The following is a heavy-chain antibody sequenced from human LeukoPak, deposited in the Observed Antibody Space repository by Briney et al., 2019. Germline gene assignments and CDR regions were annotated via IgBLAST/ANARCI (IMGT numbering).Heavy chain of an antibody. CDR2: IYSGGST. J-gene: IGHJ4*02. CDR1: GLTVSSNY. CDR3: AKERTSTGFFDY. V-gene: IGHV3-53*01. D-gene: IGHD1-14*01. Sequence: GGSLRLSCAASGLTVSSNYMSWVRQAPGKGLEWVSVIYSGGSTYYADSVKGRFTISRDNSKNTLYLQMNSLRAEDTAVYYCAKERTSTGFFDYWGQGTLVTVSS.